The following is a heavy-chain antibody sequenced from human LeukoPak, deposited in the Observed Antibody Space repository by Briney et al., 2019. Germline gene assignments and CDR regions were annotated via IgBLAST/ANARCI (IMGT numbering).Heavy chain of an antibody. J-gene: IGHJ4*02. CDR3: AKDFPEAY. V-gene: IGHV3-9*01. CDR2: ISWNSGSI. Sequence: PGRSLRLSCAASGFTFDDYAMHWVRQAPGKGLEWVSGISWNSGSIGYADSVKGRFTISRDNAKNSLYLQMNSLRAEDTALYYCAKDFPEAYWGQGTLVTVSS. CDR1: GFTFDDYA.